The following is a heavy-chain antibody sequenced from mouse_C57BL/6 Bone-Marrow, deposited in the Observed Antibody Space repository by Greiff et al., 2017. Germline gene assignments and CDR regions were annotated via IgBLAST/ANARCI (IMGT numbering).Heavy chain of an antibody. J-gene: IGHJ4*01. CDR2: ILPGSGST. CDR3: ARFPLYYGSSSLAMDY. CDR1: GYTFTGYW. D-gene: IGHD1-1*01. V-gene: IGHV1-9*01. Sequence: QVQLQQPGAELVKPGASVKLSCKATGYTFTGYWIEWVKQRPGHGLEWIGEILPGSGSTNYNEKFKGKATFTADTSSNTAYMQLSSLTTEDSAIYYCARFPLYYGSSSLAMDYWGQGTSVTVSS.